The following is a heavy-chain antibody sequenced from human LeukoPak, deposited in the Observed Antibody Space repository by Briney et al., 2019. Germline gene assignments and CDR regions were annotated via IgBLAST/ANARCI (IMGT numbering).Heavy chain of an antibody. Sequence: SRQISGQCSGSSFTTHWIAVVRHLPGKGLEWMGIIYPGDSDTRYSPSFQGQVTISADKSITTAYLQWSSLRASITVMYYCARPANRGDAFDIWGQGTMVTVSS. J-gene: IGHJ3*02. CDR1: GSSFTTHW. D-gene: IGHD2/OR15-2a*01. CDR3: ARPANRGDAFDI. V-gene: IGHV5-51*01. CDR2: IYPGDSDT.